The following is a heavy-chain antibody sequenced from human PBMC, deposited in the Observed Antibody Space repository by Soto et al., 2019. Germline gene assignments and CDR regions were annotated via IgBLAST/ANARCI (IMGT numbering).Heavy chain of an antibody. CDR2: ISADNGDT. Sequence: QVQLVQSGGEVRKPGASVKVSCKASGYTFDIYGISWVRQVPGQGPEWMGWISADNGDTKYAQKFQDRVIMTTDTSTSTAYMELRSLRSDDTAVYFCARDRSYYYERSGYPFDYWGQGTLVSVSS. V-gene: IGHV1-18*01. CDR1: GYTFDIYG. CDR3: ARDRSYYYERSGYPFDY. D-gene: IGHD3-22*01. J-gene: IGHJ4*02.